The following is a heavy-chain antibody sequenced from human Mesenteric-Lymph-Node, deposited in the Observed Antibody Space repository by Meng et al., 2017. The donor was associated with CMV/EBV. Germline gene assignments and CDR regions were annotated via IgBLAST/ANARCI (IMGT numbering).Heavy chain of an antibody. J-gene: IGHJ4*02. D-gene: IGHD2-15*01. CDR3: AKDRDGSYSRAFDY. CDR2: ISLDGSNE. Sequence: GGSLRLSCAASRFTFNSYAMHWVRQAPGKGLEWVAFISLDGSNEYYSDSVKGRFTISRDNSKNMVWLQMNSLRAEDTAVYYCAKDRDGSYSRAFDYWGQGTLVTVSS. V-gene: IGHV3-30*02. CDR1: RFTFNSYA.